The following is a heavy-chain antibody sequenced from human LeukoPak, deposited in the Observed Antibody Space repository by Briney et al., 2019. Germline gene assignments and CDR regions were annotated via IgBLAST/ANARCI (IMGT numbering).Heavy chain of an antibody. CDR2: IWYDGSNK. J-gene: IGHJ3*02. Sequence: PGGSLRLSCAASGFTFSSYGMHWVRQAPGKGLEWVAVIWYDGSNKYYADSVKGRFTISRDNSKNTLYLQMNSLRAEDTAVYYCARDPRLRYFDWLQEGGDAFDIWGQGTMVTVSS. CDR1: GFTFSSYG. V-gene: IGHV3-33*08. CDR3: ARDPRLRYFDWLQEGGDAFDI. D-gene: IGHD3-9*01.